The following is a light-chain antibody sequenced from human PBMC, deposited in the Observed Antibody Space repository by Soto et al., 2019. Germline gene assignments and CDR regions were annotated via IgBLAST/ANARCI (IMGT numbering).Light chain of an antibody. CDR2: MAS. V-gene: IGKV1-5*03. J-gene: IGKJ4*01. CDR1: QSISTW. CDR3: QQYNSFPLT. Sequence: DIQMTQSPSTLSASAGDRVTITCRASQSISTWLAWYQQKPGKGPKLLIYMASSLESGVPSRFSGSGSGTEFTLTISSLQPDDFATYYCQQYNSFPLTFGGGTKVEIK.